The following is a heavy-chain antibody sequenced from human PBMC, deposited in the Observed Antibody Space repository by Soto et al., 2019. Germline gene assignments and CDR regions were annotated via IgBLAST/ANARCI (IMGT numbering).Heavy chain of an antibody. CDR2: IRSKAYGGTT. Sequence: GGSLRLSCTASGFTFGDYAMSWFRQAPGKGLEWVGFIRSKAYGGTTEYAASVKGRFTISRDDSKSIAYLQMNSLKTEDTAVYYCTRLATSRILFPYYFDYWGQGTLVTVSS. CDR3: TRLATSRILFPYYFDY. CDR1: GFTFGDYA. D-gene: IGHD2-15*01. J-gene: IGHJ4*02. V-gene: IGHV3-49*03.